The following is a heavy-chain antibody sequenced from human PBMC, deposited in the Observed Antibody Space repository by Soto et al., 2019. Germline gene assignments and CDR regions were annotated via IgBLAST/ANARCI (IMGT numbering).Heavy chain of an antibody. CDR2: INPNSGGT. J-gene: IGHJ6*02. CDR1: GYTFTGYY. V-gene: IGHV1-2*04. CDR3: ARQAAGTPVGYYYGLDV. D-gene: IGHD6-13*01. Sequence: ASVKVSCKASGYTFTGYYMHWVRQAPGQGLAWMGWINPNSGGTNYAQKFQGWVTMTRDTSISTAYMALSRLRSDATAVYYCARQAAGTPVGYYYGLDVWGQGTTVTDSS.